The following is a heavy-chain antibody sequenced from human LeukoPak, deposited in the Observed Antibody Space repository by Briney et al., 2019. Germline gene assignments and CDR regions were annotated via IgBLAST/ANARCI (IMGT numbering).Heavy chain of an antibody. CDR1: GDFITSYF. CDR2: MYYSGTT. J-gene: IGHJ4*02. Sequence: SETLSLTCTVSGDFITSYFWSWIRQSPGKGLEWIGYMYYSGTTNYNPSLKSRVTISADTLKNQFSLKMNSVTAADTAVYYCATYNAGSFKYWGQGTLVTVSS. CDR3: ATYNAGSFKY. V-gene: IGHV4-59*01. D-gene: IGHD6-13*01.